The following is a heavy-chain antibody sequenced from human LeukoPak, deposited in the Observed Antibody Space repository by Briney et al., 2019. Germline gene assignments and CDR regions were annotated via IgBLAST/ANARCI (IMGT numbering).Heavy chain of an antibody. V-gene: IGHV4-61*02. D-gene: IGHD2-15*01. CDR1: GGSISSGSYY. Sequence: SETLSLTCTVSGGSISSGSYYWSWIRQPAGKGLEWIGRIYTSGSTNYNPSLKSRVTISVDTSKNQFSLKLSSVTAADTAVYYCAREVVSIGYCSGGSCYQNYYYYYYMDVWGKGTTVTISS. CDR2: IYTSGST. CDR3: AREVVSIGYCSGGSCYQNYYYYYYMDV. J-gene: IGHJ6*03.